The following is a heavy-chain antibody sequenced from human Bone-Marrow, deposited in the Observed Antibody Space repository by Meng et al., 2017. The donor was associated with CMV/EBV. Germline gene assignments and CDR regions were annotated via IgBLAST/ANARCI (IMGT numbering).Heavy chain of an antibody. CDR2: ITTHNGDT. J-gene: IGHJ5*02. V-gene: IGHV1-18*01. Sequence: ASVKVSCKTSGFTFTNYVVSWVRQAPRQGLERMGWITTHNGDTDYAQKFQGRVTMTTDTSTSTAYMELRSLRSDDTAVYYCARDRDDSRADPWGQGTLVTVSS. CDR1: GFTFTNYV. CDR3: ARDRDDSRADP. D-gene: IGHD3-22*01.